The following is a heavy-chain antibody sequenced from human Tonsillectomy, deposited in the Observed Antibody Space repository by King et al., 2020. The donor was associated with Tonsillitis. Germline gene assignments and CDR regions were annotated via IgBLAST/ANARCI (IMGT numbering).Heavy chain of an antibody. V-gene: IGHV3-66*01. J-gene: IGHJ4*02. D-gene: IGHD6-19*01. Sequence: VQLVESGGGLVQPGGSLRLSCAASGFIVSANYMNWVRQAPGKGLEWVSVLYSGGSTYYADSVKGRFTISRDNSKNTLYLQMNSLTAEDTAVYYCARDEYSSALFDYWGQGTLVTVSS. CDR1: GFIVSANY. CDR3: ARDEYSSALFDY. CDR2: LYSGGST.